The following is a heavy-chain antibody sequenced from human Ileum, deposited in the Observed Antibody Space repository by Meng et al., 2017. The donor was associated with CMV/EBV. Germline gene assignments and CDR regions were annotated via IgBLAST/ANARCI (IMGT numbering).Heavy chain of an antibody. CDR3: ARDEEFDWLLYTPGYFQH. CDR1: GFTFSSYN. J-gene: IGHJ1*01. D-gene: IGHD3-9*01. Sequence: GGSLRLSCAASGFTFSSYNMNWVRQVPGKGLEWVSFIGSSGGTIYYADSVRGRFTISRDNAENSLYLHMNSLRAEDTAVYYCARDEEFDWLLYTPGYFQHWGQGTLVTVSS. V-gene: IGHV3-48*04. CDR2: IGSSGGTI.